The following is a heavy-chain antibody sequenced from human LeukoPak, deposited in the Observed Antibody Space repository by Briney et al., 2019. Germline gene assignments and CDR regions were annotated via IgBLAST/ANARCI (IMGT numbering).Heavy chain of an antibody. CDR1: GYSISSGYY. D-gene: IGHD6-13*01. V-gene: IGHV4-38-2*01. J-gene: IGHJ4*02. Sequence: SETLSLTCAVSGYSISSGYYWGWIRQPPGKGLEWIGNIYHSGSTSYNSSLKSRVTISVDTSKNQFSLKLSSVTAADAAVYYCARLRSGYSSTFYYFDYWGQGTLVTVSS. CDR2: IYHSGST. CDR3: ARLRSGYSSTFYYFDY.